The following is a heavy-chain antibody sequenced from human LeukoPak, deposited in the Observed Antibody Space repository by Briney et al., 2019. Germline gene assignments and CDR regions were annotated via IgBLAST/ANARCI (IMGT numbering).Heavy chain of an antibody. J-gene: IGHJ6*03. V-gene: IGHV3-21*01. CDR3: ARDLGGSSLDYFYYYMDV. D-gene: IGHD6-13*01. CDR2: ISSSSSYI. CDR1: GFTFSSYS. Sequence: GGSLRLSCAASGFTFSSYSMNWVRQAPGKGLEWVSSISSSSSYIYYADSVKGRFTISRDTAKNSLYLQMNSLRAEDTAVYYCARDLGGSSLDYFYYYMDVWGKGTTVTVSS.